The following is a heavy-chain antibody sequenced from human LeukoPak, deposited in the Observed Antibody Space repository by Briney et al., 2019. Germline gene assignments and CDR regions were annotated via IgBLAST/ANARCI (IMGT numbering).Heavy chain of an antibody. CDR1: GFTFSSYA. D-gene: IGHD1-26*01. Sequence: PGGSLRLSCAASGFTFSSYAMTWVRQAPGKGLEWVSSISGSGGSTYYADSVKGRFTISRDSSTNTLYLQMNSLRAEDTAVYYCAKDTRGSTPRASDPWGQGTLVTVSS. V-gene: IGHV3-23*01. J-gene: IGHJ5*02. CDR2: ISGSGGST. CDR3: AKDTRGSTPRASDP.